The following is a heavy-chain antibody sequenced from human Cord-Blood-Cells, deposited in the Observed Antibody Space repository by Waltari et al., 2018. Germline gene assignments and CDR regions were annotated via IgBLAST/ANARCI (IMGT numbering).Heavy chain of an antibody. CDR3: AVGATSWFDP. Sequence: QVQLVQSGAEVKKPGASVKVSRKASGYTFTSYYMHWVRQAPGQGLEWMGIINPSDGSTSYAQKFQGRVTMTRDTSTSTVYMELSSLRSEDTAVYYCAVGATSWFDPWGQGTLVTVSS. J-gene: IGHJ5*02. CDR2: INPSDGST. V-gene: IGHV1-46*01. D-gene: IGHD1-26*01. CDR1: GYTFTSYY.